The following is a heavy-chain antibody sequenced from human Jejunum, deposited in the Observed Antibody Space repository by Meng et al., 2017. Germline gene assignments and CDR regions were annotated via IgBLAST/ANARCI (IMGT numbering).Heavy chain of an antibody. Sequence: QVQLVESGGGVVQPGRSLRLSCADSGFTFTNYAMHWVRQAPGKGLEWIGEMHQSGSSNYNPSLKSRLTMSVDESKNHFSLKLNSVTAADTAVYYCARGWKYAWFNWGQGTLVTVSS. V-gene: IGHV3-30*07. CDR3: ARGWKYAWFN. CDR2: MHQSGSSN. CDR1: GFTFTNYA. J-gene: IGHJ4*02. D-gene: IGHD1-7*01.